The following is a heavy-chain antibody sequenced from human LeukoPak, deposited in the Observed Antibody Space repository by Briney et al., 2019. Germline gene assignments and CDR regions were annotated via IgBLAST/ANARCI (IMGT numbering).Heavy chain of an antibody. V-gene: IGHV4-34*01. Sequence: SETLSLTCAVYGGSFSGYYWSWIRQPPGKGLEWIGEINHSGSTNYNPSLKSRVTISVDTSKNQFSLKLSSVTAADTAVYYCARGPRTYYYDSSGGLQHWGQGTLVTVSS. D-gene: IGHD3-22*01. CDR1: GGSFSGYY. CDR2: INHSGST. J-gene: IGHJ1*01. CDR3: ARGPRTYYYDSSGGLQH.